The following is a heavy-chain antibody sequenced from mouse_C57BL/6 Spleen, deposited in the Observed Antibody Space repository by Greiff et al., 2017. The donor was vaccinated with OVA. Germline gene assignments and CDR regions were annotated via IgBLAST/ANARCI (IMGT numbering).Heavy chain of an antibody. J-gene: IGHJ2*01. CDR1: GFSLTSYG. Sequence: VQLQQSGPGLVQPSQSLSITCTVSGFSLTSYGVHWVRQSPGKGLEWLGVIWRGGSTDYNAAFMSRLSITKDNSKSQVFFKMNSLQADDTAIYYCAKNGGYDGGYYFDYWGQGTTLTVSS. CDR2: IWRGGST. V-gene: IGHV2-5*01. CDR3: AKNGGYDGGYYFDY. D-gene: IGHD2-2*01.